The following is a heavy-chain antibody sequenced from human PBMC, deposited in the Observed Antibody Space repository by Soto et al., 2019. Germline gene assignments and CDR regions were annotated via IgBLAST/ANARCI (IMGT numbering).Heavy chain of an antibody. CDR2: ISSSRSYI. D-gene: IGHD6-19*01. J-gene: IGHJ3*02. CDR3: ARGYSSGLRTDAFDI. V-gene: IGHV3-21*01. CDR1: GFSFSSYS. Sequence: EVQLVESGGGLVKPGGSLRLSCAASGFSFSSYSMNWVRQAPGKGLEWVSSISSSRSYIYYSDSVKGRFTISRDNAKNSLYLQMNSLRAEDTAVYYCARGYSSGLRTDAFDIWGQGTMVTVSS.